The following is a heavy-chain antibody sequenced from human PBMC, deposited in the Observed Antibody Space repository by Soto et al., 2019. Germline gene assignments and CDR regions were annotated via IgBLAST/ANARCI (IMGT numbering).Heavy chain of an antibody. J-gene: IGHJ4*02. CDR3: ARGAAAGTSHDY. CDR1: GGSISSYY. Sequence: PSETLSLTCTVSGGSISSYYWSWIRQPPGKGLEWIGYINHSGSTNYNPSLKSRVTISVDTSKNQFSLKLSSVTAADTAVYYCARGAAAGTSHDYWGQGTLVTVSS. CDR2: INHSGST. D-gene: IGHD6-13*01. V-gene: IGHV4-59*12.